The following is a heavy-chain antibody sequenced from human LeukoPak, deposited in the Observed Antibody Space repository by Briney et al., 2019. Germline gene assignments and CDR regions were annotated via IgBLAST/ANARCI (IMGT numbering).Heavy chain of an antibody. V-gene: IGHV3-7*01. Sequence: GGSLRLSCAASGFTFSSYWMSWVRQAPGKGLEWVANIKQDGSEKYYVDSVKGRFTISRDNSKNTLYLQMNSLRAEDTAVYYCAKPPAAGCSAWYFDYWGQGTLVTVSS. CDR1: GFTFSSYW. J-gene: IGHJ4*02. CDR3: AKPPAAGCSAWYFDY. D-gene: IGHD6-19*01. CDR2: IKQDGSEK.